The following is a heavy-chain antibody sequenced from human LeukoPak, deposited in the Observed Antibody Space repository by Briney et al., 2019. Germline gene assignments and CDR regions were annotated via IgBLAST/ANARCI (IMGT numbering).Heavy chain of an antibody. Sequence: SETLSLTCAVYGGSFSGYYWSWIRQPPGKGLEWIGRIYTSGSTNYNPSLKSRVTISVDTSKNQFSLKLSSVTAADTAVYYCARAVGYCSSTSCYVGYYMDVWGKGTTVTISS. V-gene: IGHV4-4*08. CDR3: ARAVGYCSSTSCYVGYYMDV. J-gene: IGHJ6*03. CDR1: GGSFSGYY. D-gene: IGHD2-2*01. CDR2: IYTSGST.